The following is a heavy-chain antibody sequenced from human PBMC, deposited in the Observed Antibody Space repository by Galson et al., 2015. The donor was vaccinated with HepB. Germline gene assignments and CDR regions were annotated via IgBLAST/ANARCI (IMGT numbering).Heavy chain of an antibody. Sequence: SVKVSCKASGYSFTTYAMHWVRQAPGQRLEWMGWINTGNGNTKFSQKFQGRVTVTRDTSANTAYMEVSSPTSEDTAVYYCAKENKAPNYALYYYYGMDVWGQGTTVTVSS. D-gene: IGHD2-2*01. V-gene: IGHV1-3*04. CDR2: INTGNGNT. CDR3: AKENKAPNYALYYYYGMDV. J-gene: IGHJ6*02. CDR1: GYSFTTYA.